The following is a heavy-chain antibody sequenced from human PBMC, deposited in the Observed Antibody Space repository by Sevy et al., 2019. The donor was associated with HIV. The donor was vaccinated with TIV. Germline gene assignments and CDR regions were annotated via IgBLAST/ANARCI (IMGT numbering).Heavy chain of an antibody. CDR3: AKVGVAGNWFDP. J-gene: IGHJ5*02. D-gene: IGHD6-19*01. Sequence: GGSLRLSCAASGFTFSNYVMSWVRQAPGKGLEWVSIISVSGGSTYYTDSVKGRFTISRDNSKNTLYLQMNSLRAEETAVYYCAKVGVAGNWFDPWGQGTLVTVSS. CDR1: GFTFSNYV. CDR2: ISVSGGST. V-gene: IGHV3-23*01.